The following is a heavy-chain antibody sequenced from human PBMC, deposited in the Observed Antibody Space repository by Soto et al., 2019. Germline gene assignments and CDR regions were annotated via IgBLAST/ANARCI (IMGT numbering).Heavy chain of an antibody. J-gene: IGHJ3*01. CDR3: ARDIFGHVDAFDL. CDR1: GYIFSSFY. Sequence: ASVKVSCKASGYIFSSFYINWVRQAPGQGLEWMGWTSGYSGNSKYAQKFQGRVTLTTDTSTNTGYMEMRSLTSDDTAVYYCARDIFGHVDAFDLWGQGTMVTVSS. V-gene: IGHV1-18*01. CDR2: TSGYSGNS. D-gene: IGHD3-3*02.